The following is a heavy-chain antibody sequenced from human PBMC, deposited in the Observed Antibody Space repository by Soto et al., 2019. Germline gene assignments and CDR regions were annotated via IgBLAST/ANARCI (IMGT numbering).Heavy chain of an antibody. V-gene: IGHV3-7*05. CDR1: GFTFSSYW. CDR3: ARAFRGSSSWYRVGYFDY. Sequence: GGSLRLSCAASGFTFSSYWMSWVRQAPGKGLEWVANIKQDGSEKYYVDSVKGRFTISRDNAKNSLYLQMNSLRAEDTAVYYCARAFRGSSSWYRVGYFDYWGQGTLVTVSS. CDR2: IKQDGSEK. J-gene: IGHJ4*02. D-gene: IGHD6-13*01.